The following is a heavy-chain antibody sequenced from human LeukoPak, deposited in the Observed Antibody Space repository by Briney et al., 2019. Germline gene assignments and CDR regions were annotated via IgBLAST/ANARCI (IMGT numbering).Heavy chain of an antibody. D-gene: IGHD5-24*01. CDR3: AGAEGWLQPLDY. Sequence: PGRSLRLSCAASGFTFSSYGMHWVRQAPGKGLEWVAVIWYDGSNKYYADSVKGRFTISRDNSKNTLYLQTNSLRAEDTAVYYCAGAEGWLQPLDYWGQGTLVTVSS. CDR2: IWYDGSNK. CDR1: GFTFSSYG. V-gene: IGHV3-33*01. J-gene: IGHJ4*02.